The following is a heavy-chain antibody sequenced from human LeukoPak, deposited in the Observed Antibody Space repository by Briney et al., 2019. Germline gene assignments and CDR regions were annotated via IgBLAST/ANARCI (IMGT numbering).Heavy chain of an antibody. J-gene: IGHJ1*01. D-gene: IGHD3-22*01. Sequence: GGSLRLSCAASGFTFSSYGMHWVRQAPGKGLEWVAVIWYDGSNKYYADSVKGRFTISRDNSKNTLYLQMNRLRAEDTAVYYCARGEVDYYDSSGYYYYEYFQHWGQGTLVTVSS. CDR2: IWYDGSNK. V-gene: IGHV3-33*01. CDR1: GFTFSSYG. CDR3: ARGEVDYYDSSGYYYYEYFQH.